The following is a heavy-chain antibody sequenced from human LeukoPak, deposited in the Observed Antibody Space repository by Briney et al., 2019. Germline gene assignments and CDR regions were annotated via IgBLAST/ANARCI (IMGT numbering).Heavy chain of an antibody. CDR1: GFTFSSHA. J-gene: IGHJ4*02. CDR2: IRGSGGST. CDR3: AKDACVGDCNCHFDY. V-gene: IGHV3-23*01. Sequence: GGSPRLSCAASGFTFSSHAMSWVRQAPGKGLEWVSTIRGSGGSTYYANSVKGRFTISRDNSKNTLYLQMSSLRAEDSAVYYCAKDACVGDCNCHFDYWGQGTLVPVSS. D-gene: IGHD2-21*02.